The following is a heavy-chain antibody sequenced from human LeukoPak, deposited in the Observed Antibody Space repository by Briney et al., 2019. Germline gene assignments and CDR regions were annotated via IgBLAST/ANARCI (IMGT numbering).Heavy chain of an antibody. CDR3: ARSDSGDRR. J-gene: IGHJ4*02. CDR2: IDPSESYS. CDR1: GYSFTSYW. V-gene: IGHV5-10-1*01. D-gene: IGHD4-17*01. Sequence: GESLNISCKGSGYSFTSYWISWVRQMPGKGLEWMGRIDPSESYSNYSPSFQGHVTFSVDKSISTAYLQWSSLKASDTAMYYCARSDSGDRRWGQGTLVTVSS.